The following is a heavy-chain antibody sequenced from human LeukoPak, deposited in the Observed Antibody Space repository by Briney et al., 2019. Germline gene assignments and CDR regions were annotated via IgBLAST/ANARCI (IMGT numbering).Heavy chain of an antibody. Sequence: ASVKVSCKASGYTFTGYYMHWVRQAPGRGLEWMGWINPNSGGTNYAQKFQGRVTMTRDTSISTAYMELSRLRSDDTAVYYCARPSDYGDYFDYWGQGTLVTVSS. CDR3: ARPSDYGDYFDY. CDR2: INPNSGGT. D-gene: IGHD4-17*01. CDR1: GYTFTGYY. J-gene: IGHJ4*02. V-gene: IGHV1-2*02.